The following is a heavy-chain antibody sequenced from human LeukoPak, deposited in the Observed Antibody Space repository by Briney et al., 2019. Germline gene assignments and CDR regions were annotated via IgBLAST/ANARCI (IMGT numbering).Heavy chain of an antibody. V-gene: IGHV3-30*02. CDR2: IQYDGRDK. CDR3: ANIPYGSGTETGY. CDR1: GFTFSNYG. J-gene: IGHJ4*02. D-gene: IGHD2-15*01. Sequence: RGGSLRLSCAASGFTFSNYGIHWVRQAPGKGLEWVAFIQYDGRDKYYADSVKGRFTISRDNSKNTLYLQMNSLRPEDTAVYFCANIPYGSGTETGYWGQGTLVTVSS.